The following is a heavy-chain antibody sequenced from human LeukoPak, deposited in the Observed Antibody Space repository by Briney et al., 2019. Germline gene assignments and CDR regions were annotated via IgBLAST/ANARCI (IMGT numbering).Heavy chain of an antibody. Sequence: PGRSLRLSCITSGLTFSTHAIHWVRQAPGKGLEWVALISYGGRNKYYADSVKGRFTISRDNSKNTLYLQMNSLRGEDTAVYYCAKHSGYEYTLFDFWGQGTLVTVSS. J-gene: IGHJ4*02. V-gene: IGHV3-30-3*02. CDR2: ISYGGRNK. CDR1: GLTFSTHA. D-gene: IGHD5-12*01. CDR3: AKHSGYEYTLFDF.